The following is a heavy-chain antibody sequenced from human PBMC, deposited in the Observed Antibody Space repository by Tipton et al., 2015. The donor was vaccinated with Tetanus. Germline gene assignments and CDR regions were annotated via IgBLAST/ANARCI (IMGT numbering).Heavy chain of an antibody. V-gene: IGHV4-4*07. CDR3: ASHYGSGSDDAFDI. CDR2: IYTSGST. D-gene: IGHD3-10*01. CDR1: GGSISSYY. Sequence: TLSLTCTVSGGSISSYYWSWIRQPAGKGLEWIGRIYTSGSTNYNPSLKSRVTMSVDTSKNQFSPKLSSVTAAATAVYYCASHYGSGSDDAFDIWGQGTMVTVSS. J-gene: IGHJ3*02.